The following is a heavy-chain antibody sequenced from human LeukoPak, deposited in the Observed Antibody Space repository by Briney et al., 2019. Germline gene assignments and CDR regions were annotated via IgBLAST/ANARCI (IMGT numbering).Heavy chain of an antibody. CDR2: IRSKANSYAT. CDR3: TRAPDTYYGSYYFDY. Sequence: GGSLRLSCAASGFTFSGSAMHWVRQASGKGLEWVGRIRSKANSYATAYAASVKGRFTISRDDSKSIAYLQMNSLKTEDTAVYYCTRAPDTYYGSYYFDYWGQGTLVTVSS. D-gene: IGHD3-10*01. J-gene: IGHJ4*02. CDR1: GFTFSGSA. V-gene: IGHV3-73*01.